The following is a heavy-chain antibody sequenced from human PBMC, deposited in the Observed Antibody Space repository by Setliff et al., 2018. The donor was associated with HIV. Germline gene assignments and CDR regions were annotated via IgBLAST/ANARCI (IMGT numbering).Heavy chain of an antibody. V-gene: IGHV4-59*11. Sequence: SETLSLTCTVSGDSINSHYWTWIRQPPGKGLEWIGYIYYSGLTSYNPSLKSRVTISVDTSKNQFALKLRSVTAADTAVYYCARERLTFGEFANWFDPWGQGTLVTVSS. CDR2: IYYSGLT. CDR1: GDSINSHY. D-gene: IGHD3-10*01. J-gene: IGHJ5*02. CDR3: ARERLTFGEFANWFDP.